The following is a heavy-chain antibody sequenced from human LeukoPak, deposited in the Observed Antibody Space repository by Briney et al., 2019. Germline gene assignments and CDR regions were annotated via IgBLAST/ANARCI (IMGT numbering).Heavy chain of an antibody. V-gene: IGHV1-69*13. D-gene: IGHD1-14*01. Sequence: ASVKVSCKASGYTFTSYYMHWVRQAPGQGLEWMGGIIPIFGTANYAQRFQGRVTITADESTSTAYMELSSLRSEDTAVYYCARATGAFDYWGQGTLVTVSS. CDR3: ARATGAFDY. CDR2: IIPIFGTA. CDR1: GYTFTSYY. J-gene: IGHJ4*02.